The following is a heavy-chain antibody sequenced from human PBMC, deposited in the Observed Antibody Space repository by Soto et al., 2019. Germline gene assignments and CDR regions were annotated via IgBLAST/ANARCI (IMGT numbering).Heavy chain of an antibody. Sequence: QVQLVESGGGVVQPGRSLRLSCAASGFSFSSYGMHWVRQAPGKGLEWVAVISYDGSNKYYVDSVKGRFTISRDNSKNTLFLQMNGLRAEDTAVYYCAKLFKPVAGYFDYLGKGTLVTVSS. D-gene: IGHD6-19*01. J-gene: IGHJ4*02. CDR2: ISYDGSNK. V-gene: IGHV3-30*18. CDR3: AKLFKPVAGYFDY. CDR1: GFSFSSYG.